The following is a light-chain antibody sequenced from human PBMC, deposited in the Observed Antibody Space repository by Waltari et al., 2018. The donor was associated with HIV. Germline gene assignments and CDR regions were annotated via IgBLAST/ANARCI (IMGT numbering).Light chain of an antibody. CDR1: QSISSW. CDR2: KAS. Sequence: DIQMTQSPSTLSASVGDRVTITCRASQSISSWLAWYQQKPGKAPKLLIYKASSLESGVPSRFSGSGSGTEFPLTISSLQPDDFATYYCRQHNSYPLTFGGGTKVEIK. CDR3: RQHNSYPLT. J-gene: IGKJ4*01. V-gene: IGKV1-5*03.